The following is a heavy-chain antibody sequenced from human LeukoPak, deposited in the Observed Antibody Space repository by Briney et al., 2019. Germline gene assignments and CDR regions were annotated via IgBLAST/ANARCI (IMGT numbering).Heavy chain of an antibody. V-gene: IGHV1-46*01. CDR1: GYTFTSYY. J-gene: IGHJ4*02. Sequence: ASVKVSCKASGYTFTSYYMHWVRQAPGQGLEWMGIINPSGGSTSYAQKFQGRVTMTRDTSTSTVYMELSSLRAEDTAVYYCAKRRDYDSTTLSMYFDYWGQGTLVTVSS. D-gene: IGHD3-22*01. CDR3: AKRRDYDSTTLSMYFDY. CDR2: INPSGGST.